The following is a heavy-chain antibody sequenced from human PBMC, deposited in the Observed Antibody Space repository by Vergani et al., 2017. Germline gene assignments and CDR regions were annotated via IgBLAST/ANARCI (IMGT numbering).Heavy chain of an antibody. CDR3: TTFDRVGASLLVHDAFDI. CDR1: GYSFTSYW. V-gene: IGHV5-51*03. D-gene: IGHD1-26*01. J-gene: IGHJ3*02. CDR2: IYPGDSDT. Sequence: EVQLVQSGAEVKKPGESLKISCKGSGYSFTSYWIGWVRQMPGKGLEWMGIIYPGDSDTRYSPSFQGQVTISADKSISTAYLQWSSLKASDTAMYYCTTFDRVGASLLVHDAFDIWGQGTMVTVSS.